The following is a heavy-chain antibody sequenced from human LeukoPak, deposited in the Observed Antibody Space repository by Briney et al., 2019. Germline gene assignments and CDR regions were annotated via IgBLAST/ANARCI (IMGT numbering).Heavy chain of an antibody. CDR3: ARDDCSGGSCYDH. D-gene: IGHD2-15*01. Sequence: SETLSLTCTVSGGSISSYYWSWIRQPPGKGLEWIGYIYYSGSTNYNPSLKSRVTISVDTSKNQFSLKLSSVTAADTAVYYCARDDCSGGSCYDHWGQGTLVTVSS. CDR1: GGSISSYY. V-gene: IGHV4-59*01. CDR2: IYYSGST. J-gene: IGHJ4*02.